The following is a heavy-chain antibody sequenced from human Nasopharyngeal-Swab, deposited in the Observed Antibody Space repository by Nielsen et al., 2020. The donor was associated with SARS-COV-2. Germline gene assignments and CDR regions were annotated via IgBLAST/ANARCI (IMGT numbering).Heavy chain of an antibody. D-gene: IGHD2-15*01. J-gene: IGHJ3*01. Sequence: IRQPRGKGLEGIGYIYYSGSTYYNPSLKSRVTISVDTSKNQFSLKLSSVTAADTAVYYCARDSMAGCCSGGSCYAFDVWGQGTMVTVSS. V-gene: IGHV4-31*02. CDR2: IYYSGST. CDR3: ARDSMAGCCSGGSCYAFDV.